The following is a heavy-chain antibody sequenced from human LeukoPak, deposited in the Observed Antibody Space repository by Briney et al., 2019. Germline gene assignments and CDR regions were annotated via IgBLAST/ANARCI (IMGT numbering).Heavy chain of an antibody. CDR1: GYTFTSYG. CDR3: ARVVLRYFDWLLEIDY. V-gene: IGHV1-18*01. J-gene: IGHJ4*02. D-gene: IGHD3-9*01. Sequence: GASVKVSCKASGYTFTSYGISWVRQAPGQGLEWMGWISAYNGNTNYAQKLQGRVTMTTDTSTSTAYMKLRSLRSDDTAVYYCARVVLRYFDWLLEIDYWGQGTLVTVSS. CDR2: ISAYNGNT.